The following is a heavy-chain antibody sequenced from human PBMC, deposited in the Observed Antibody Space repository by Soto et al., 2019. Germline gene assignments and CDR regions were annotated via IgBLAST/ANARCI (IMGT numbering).Heavy chain of an antibody. J-gene: IGHJ5*02. CDR3: ARDPSRGEGFWSGYYITTYNWFDP. Sequence: SETLSLTCAVSGYSISSGYYWGWIRQPPGKGLEWIGSIYHSGSTYYNPSLKSRVTISVDTSKNQFSLKLSSVTAADTAVHYCARDPSRGEGFWSGYYITTYNWFDPWGQGTLVTVSS. D-gene: IGHD3-3*01. CDR1: GYSISSGYY. V-gene: IGHV4-38-2*02. CDR2: IYHSGST.